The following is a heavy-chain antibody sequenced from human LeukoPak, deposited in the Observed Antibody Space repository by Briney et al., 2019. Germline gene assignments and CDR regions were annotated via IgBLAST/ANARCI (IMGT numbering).Heavy chain of an antibody. J-gene: IGHJ6*02. V-gene: IGHV4-61*01. CDR3: ARAGVAAAQDLRYYYYGMDV. D-gene: IGHD2-2*01. Sequence: PSETLSLTCTVSGGSVSSGSYYWSWIRQPPGKGPEWIGYIYYSGSTNYNPSLKSRVTISVDTSKNQFSLKLSSVTAADTAVYYCARAGVAAAQDLRYYYYGMDVWGQGTTVTVSS. CDR1: GGSVSSGSYY. CDR2: IYYSGST.